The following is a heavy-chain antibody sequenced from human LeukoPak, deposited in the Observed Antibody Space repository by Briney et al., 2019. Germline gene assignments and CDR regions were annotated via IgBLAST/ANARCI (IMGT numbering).Heavy chain of an antibody. J-gene: IGHJ3*02. CDR1: GFTFSTYW. CDR3: AREDDYVWGSYRSLDAFDI. CDR2: IKQDGSEK. Sequence: GGSLRLSCAASGFTFSTYWMSWVRQAPGKGLEWVANIKQDGSEKYYVDSVKGRFTISRDNAKNSVYLQMNSLRAEDTAVYYCAREDDYVWGSYRSLDAFDIWGQGTMVTVSS. V-gene: IGHV3-7*01. D-gene: IGHD3-16*02.